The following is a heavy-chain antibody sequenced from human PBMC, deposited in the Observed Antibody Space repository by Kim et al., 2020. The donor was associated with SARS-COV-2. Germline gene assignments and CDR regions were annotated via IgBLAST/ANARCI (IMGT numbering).Heavy chain of an antibody. CDR3: ARGVLEDYYGPDRFDQ. D-gene: IGHD1-26*01. CDR1: GYTFNFYY. J-gene: IGHJ4*02. Sequence: ASVKVSCKASGYTFNFYYMNWVRQTPGQGLEWMGRINPNSGGTNFAQKFQGRVTMTRDTSISTAYLDLSSLRSDDTAVYYCARGVLEDYYGPDRFDQWGQGTLVTVSS. CDR2: INPNSGGT. V-gene: IGHV1-2*06.